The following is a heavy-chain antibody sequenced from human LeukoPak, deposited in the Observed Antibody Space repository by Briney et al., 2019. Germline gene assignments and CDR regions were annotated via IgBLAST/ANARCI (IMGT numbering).Heavy chain of an antibody. Sequence: SVKVSCKASGGTFSSYAISWVRQAPGQGLEWMGRIIPILGIANYAQKFQGRVTITADKSTSTAYMELSSLRSEDTAVYYCARRGGSYYLVDAFDIWGQGTMVTVSS. CDR2: IIPILGIA. D-gene: IGHD1-26*01. J-gene: IGHJ3*02. V-gene: IGHV1-69*04. CDR1: GGTFSSYA. CDR3: ARRGGSYYLVDAFDI.